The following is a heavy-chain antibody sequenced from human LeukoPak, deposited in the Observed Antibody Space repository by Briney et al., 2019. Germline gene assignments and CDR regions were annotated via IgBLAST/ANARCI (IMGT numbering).Heavy chain of an antibody. J-gene: IGHJ4*02. D-gene: IGHD6-13*01. Sequence: ASVKVSCKASGGTFSSYAISWVRQAPGQGLEWVGGIIPIFGTANYAQKFQGRVTITADESTSTAYMELSSLRSEDTAVYYCARSIAAAGPEILYFDYWGQGTLVTVSS. CDR1: GGTFSSYA. CDR2: IIPIFGTA. CDR3: ARSIAAAGPEILYFDY. V-gene: IGHV1-69*13.